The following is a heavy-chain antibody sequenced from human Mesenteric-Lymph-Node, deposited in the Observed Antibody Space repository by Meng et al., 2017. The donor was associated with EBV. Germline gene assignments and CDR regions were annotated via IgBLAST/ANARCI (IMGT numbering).Heavy chain of an antibody. J-gene: IGHJ5*02. CDR2: IYYSGST. V-gene: IGHV4-61*01. Sequence: VPLRESGPGLVTPSKPLSLTCTVSGDSVNDVNYSWSWIRQPPGKGLEWIAYIYYSGSTNFNPSLKSRAAISVDTSKNQFSLRLSSVTAADTAVYYCARTGRCSGDSCYYNWFDPWGQGTLVTVSS. CDR1: GDSVNDVNYS. CDR3: ARTGRCSGDSCYYNWFDP. D-gene: IGHD2-15*01.